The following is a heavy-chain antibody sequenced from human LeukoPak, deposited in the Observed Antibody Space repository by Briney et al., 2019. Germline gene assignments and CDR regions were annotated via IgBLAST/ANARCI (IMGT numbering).Heavy chain of an antibody. Sequence: GGSLRLSCAAPGFTFSDNYMSWIRQAPGKGLEWVSYISSSGSIYYADSVKGRFTIPRDISKNTLYLQMNSLRAEDTAVYFCARASMVSWYFDFWGRGTLVTVSS. V-gene: IGHV3-11*04. D-gene: IGHD3-10*01. CDR2: ISSSGSI. CDR3: ARASMVSWYFDF. J-gene: IGHJ2*01. CDR1: GFTFSDNY.